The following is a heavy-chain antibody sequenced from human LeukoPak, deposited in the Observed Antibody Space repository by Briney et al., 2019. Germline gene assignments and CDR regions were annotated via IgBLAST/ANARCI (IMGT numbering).Heavy chain of an antibody. Sequence: SVKVSCKASGGTFSSYAISWVGQAPGQGLEWMGGIIPIFGTANYAQKFQGRVTITADESTSTAYMELSSLRSEDTAVYYCARTRAPYDSSGYYPDDYWGQGTLVTVSS. V-gene: IGHV1-69*13. CDR2: IIPIFGTA. CDR3: ARTRAPYDSSGYYPDDY. D-gene: IGHD3-22*01. CDR1: GGTFSSYA. J-gene: IGHJ4*02.